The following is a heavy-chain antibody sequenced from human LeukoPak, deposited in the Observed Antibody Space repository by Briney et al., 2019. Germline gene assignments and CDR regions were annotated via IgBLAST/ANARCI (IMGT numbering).Heavy chain of an antibody. Sequence: ASVKVSCKASGYTFTSYGISWVRQAPGQGLEWMGWISAYNGNTNYAQKLQGRVTMTTDTSTSTAYMELRSLRSDDTAVYYCARDVPNFDCSGGSCYLNWFDHWGQGTLVTVSS. CDR1: GYTFTSYG. D-gene: IGHD2-15*01. CDR2: ISAYNGNT. V-gene: IGHV1-18*01. CDR3: ARDVPNFDCSGGSCYLNWFDH. J-gene: IGHJ5*02.